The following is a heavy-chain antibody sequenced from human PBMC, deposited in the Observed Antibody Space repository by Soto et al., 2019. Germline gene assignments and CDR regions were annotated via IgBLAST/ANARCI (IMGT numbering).Heavy chain of an antibody. CDR1: SGSVSTYY. J-gene: IGHJ4*02. Sequence: SETLSLTCTVSSGSVSTYYWSWIRQPPGKGLEWVGYIYYSGSTNYNPSLKSRVTISVDTSNNQFSLKLSSMTAADTAVYYCARGRPWELYDYWGQGTLVTVS. CDR2: IYYSGST. CDR3: ARGRPWELYDY. V-gene: IGHV4-59*02. D-gene: IGHD1-26*01.